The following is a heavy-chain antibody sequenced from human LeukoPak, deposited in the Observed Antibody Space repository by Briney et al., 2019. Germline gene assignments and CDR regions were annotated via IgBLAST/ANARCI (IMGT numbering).Heavy chain of an antibody. Sequence: PGGSLRLSCAASGFTFSSYGMHWVRQAPGKGLEWVAVIWYDGSNKYYADSVKGRFTISRDNSKNTLYLQMNSLRAEDTAVYYCARGNYDRSGYYDYWGQGTLVTVSS. CDR1: GFTFSSYG. D-gene: IGHD3-22*01. V-gene: IGHV3-33*01. CDR2: IWYDGSNK. CDR3: ARGNYDRSGYYDY. J-gene: IGHJ4*02.